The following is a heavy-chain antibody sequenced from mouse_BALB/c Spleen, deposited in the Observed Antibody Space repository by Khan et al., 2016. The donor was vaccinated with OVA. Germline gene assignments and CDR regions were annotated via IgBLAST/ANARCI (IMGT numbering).Heavy chain of an antibody. CDR1: GYTFTDYN. D-gene: IGHD1-1*01. CDR3: ARGVCGSRGAWFAY. J-gene: IGHJ3*01. Sequence: VQLKQSGPELVKPGASVTIPCKASGYTFTDYNMDWVKQSHGKSLEWIGDFNPNNGYTVYNQKFKGKATLTVDKSSSTAYMELRSLTSADTAVYYCARGVCGSRGAWFAYWGQGTLVTVSA. V-gene: IGHV1-18*01. CDR2: FNPNNGYT.